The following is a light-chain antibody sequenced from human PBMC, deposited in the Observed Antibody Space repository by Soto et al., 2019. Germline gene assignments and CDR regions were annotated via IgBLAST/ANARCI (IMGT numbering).Light chain of an antibody. CDR3: HQSSSTPWT. J-gene: IGKJ1*01. Sequence: DIQMTQSPSSLSASVRDRVAIACRASQSISTYLNWYQQKPGKAPNLLIYGASNLQSGVPSRFSGSGSGTDFTLTISSLQPEDFATYYCHQSSSTPWTFGQGTKMEIK. V-gene: IGKV1-39*01. CDR1: QSISTY. CDR2: GAS.